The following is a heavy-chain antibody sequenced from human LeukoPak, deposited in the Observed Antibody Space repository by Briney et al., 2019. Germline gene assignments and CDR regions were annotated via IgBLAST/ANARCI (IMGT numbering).Heavy chain of an antibody. V-gene: IGHV3-23*01. D-gene: IGHD3-22*01. J-gene: IGHJ4*02. Sequence: PGGSLRLSCAASGFTFSSYAMSWVRQAPGKGLGWVSAISGSGGSTYYADSVKGRFTISRDNSKNTLYLQMNSLRAEDTAVYYCARRNYYDSSGYVDYWGQGTLVTVSS. CDR3: ARRNYYDSSGYVDY. CDR1: GFTFSSYA. CDR2: ISGSGGST.